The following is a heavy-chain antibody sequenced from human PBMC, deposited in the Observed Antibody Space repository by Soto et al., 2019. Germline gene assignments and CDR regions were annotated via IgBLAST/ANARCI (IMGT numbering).Heavy chain of an antibody. V-gene: IGHV1-3*01. Sequence: ASVKVSCKASGYTFTSYAMHWVRQAPGQRLEWMGWINAGNGNTKYSQKFQGRVTITRDTSASTAYMELSSLRSEDTAVYYCARDASSNYYYYYYMDVWGKGTTVTVSS. CDR1: GYTFTSYA. CDR3: ARDASSNYYYYYYMDV. J-gene: IGHJ6*03. CDR2: INAGNGNT.